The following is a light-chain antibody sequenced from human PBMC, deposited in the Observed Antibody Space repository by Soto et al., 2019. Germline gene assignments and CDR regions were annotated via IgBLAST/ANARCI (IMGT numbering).Light chain of an antibody. CDR2: LEGSGSY. Sequence: QSVLTQSSSASASLGSSVKLTCTLSSGHSSYIIAWHQQQPGKAPRYLMKLEGSGSYNKGSGVPDRFSGSSSGADRYLTISHLQFEDEADYYCETWDSNSVFGGGTKLTVL. J-gene: IGLJ2*01. V-gene: IGLV4-60*02. CDR1: SGHSSYI. CDR3: ETWDSNSV.